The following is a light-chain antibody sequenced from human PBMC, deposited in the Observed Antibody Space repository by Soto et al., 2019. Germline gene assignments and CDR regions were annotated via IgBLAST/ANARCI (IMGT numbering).Light chain of an antibody. CDR1: SSNIGRNS. Sequence: QSVLTQAPSVSGTPGQRVTITCSGSSSNIGRNSVNWYQHLPGTAPKLLTHGNNHRPSGVPDRFSGSKSGTSASLAISGLQPEDEADYCCAAWDDSLNGHYVFGTGTKLTVL. J-gene: IGLJ1*01. CDR3: AAWDDSLNGHYV. V-gene: IGLV1-44*01. CDR2: GNN.